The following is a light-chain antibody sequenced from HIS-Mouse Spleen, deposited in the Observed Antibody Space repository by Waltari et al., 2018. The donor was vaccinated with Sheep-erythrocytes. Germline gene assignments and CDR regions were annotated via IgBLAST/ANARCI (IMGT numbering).Light chain of an antibody. CDR1: SSDAGGYNY. CDR2: DVS. Sequence: QSALTQPRSVSGSPGQPVTISCTGTSSDAGGYNYVSWYQQHPGKPPKLMIYDVSKRPSGVPDRFSGSKSGNTASLTISGLQAEDEADYYCCSYAGSYNHVFATGTKVTVL. CDR3: CSYAGSYNHV. J-gene: IGLJ1*01. V-gene: IGLV2-11*01.